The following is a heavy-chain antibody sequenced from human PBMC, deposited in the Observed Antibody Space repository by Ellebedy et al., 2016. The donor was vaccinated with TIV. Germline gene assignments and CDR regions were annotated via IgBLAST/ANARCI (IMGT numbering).Heavy chain of an antibody. CDR3: ARDRLVSDSRVGCMDI. CDR2: MRSESNYI. J-gene: IGHJ6*02. Sequence: LSLTCAASGFTFCSYAFNWVRQAPRKELEGGTAMRSESNYIYYTDSLKGRFTITRDNAKNSLYLQMDSLRAEDTAVYYCARDRLVSDSRVGCMDIWGQGTTVTVSS. D-gene: IGHD2-2*01. CDR1: GFTFCSYA. V-gene: IGHV3-21*01.